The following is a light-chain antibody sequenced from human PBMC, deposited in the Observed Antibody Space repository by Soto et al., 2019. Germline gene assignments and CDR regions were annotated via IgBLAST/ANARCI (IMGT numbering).Light chain of an antibody. Sequence: QSALTQPASVSGSPGQSITISCTGTISDVGGFNFVSWYRQHPGKAPRLMIYEVTYRPSGVSSRFSGSKSGNTASLTISGLQADDEADYYCSSFTSHTSHYVFGTGTKVTVL. CDR3: SSFTSHTSHYV. CDR2: EVT. V-gene: IGLV2-14*03. CDR1: ISDVGGFNF. J-gene: IGLJ1*01.